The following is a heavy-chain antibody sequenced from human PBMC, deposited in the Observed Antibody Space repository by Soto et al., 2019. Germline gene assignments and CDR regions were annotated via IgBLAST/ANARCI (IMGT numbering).Heavy chain of an antibody. CDR1: GFTFDDYA. CDR3: ASQMRYYDILTGYYYYYYGMDV. V-gene: IGHV3-9*03. D-gene: IGHD3-9*01. CDR2: ISWNSGSI. J-gene: IGHJ6*02. Sequence: PGGSLRLSCAASGFTFDDYAMHWVRQAPGKGLEWVSGISWNSGSIGYADSVKGRFTISRDNAKNSLSLQMNSLRAEDMALYYCASQMRYYDILTGYYYYYYGMDVWGQGTTVTVSS.